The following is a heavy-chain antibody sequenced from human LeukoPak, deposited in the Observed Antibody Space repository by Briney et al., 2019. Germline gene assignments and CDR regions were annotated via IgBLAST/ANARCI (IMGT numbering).Heavy chain of an antibody. CDR1: GFIFRNHA. D-gene: IGHD3-9*01. J-gene: IGHJ4*02. CDR3: AKWGDYDILTGYYVSDF. CDR2: ITGSGDTT. Sequence: GASLRLSCAASGFIFRNHAMSWVRQAPGKGLEWVSAITGSGDTTYYADSVKGRFTISRDSSKNTLYVEMNTLRAEDTAVYYCAKWGDYDILTGYYVSDFWGQGTLVTVSS. V-gene: IGHV3-23*01.